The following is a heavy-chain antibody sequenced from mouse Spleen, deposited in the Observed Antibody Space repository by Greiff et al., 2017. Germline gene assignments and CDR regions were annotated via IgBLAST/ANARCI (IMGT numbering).Heavy chain of an antibody. D-gene: IGHD2-14*01. CDR2: ISYSGST. V-gene: IGHV3-2*02. CDR3: AREYRYYYAMDY. J-gene: IGHJ4*01. Sequence: DVQLQESGPGLVKPSQSLSLTCTVTGYSITSDYAWNWIRQFPGNKLEWMGYISYSGSTSYNPSLKSRISITRDTSKNQFFLQLNSVTTEDTATYYCAREYRYYYAMDYWGQGTSVTVSS. CDR1: GYSITSDYA.